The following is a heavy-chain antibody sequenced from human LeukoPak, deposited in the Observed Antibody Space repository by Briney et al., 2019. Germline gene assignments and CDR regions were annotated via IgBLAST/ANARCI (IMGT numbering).Heavy chain of an antibody. D-gene: IGHD1-26*01. CDR1: GGSISSSNW. J-gene: IGHJ4*02. V-gene: IGHV4-4*02. CDR3: ARMEVGATSLYFDY. CDR2: IYHSGST. Sequence: SETLSLTCAVSGGSISSSNWWSWVRQPPGKGLEWIGEIYHSGSTNYNPSLKSRVTISVDKSKNQFSLKLSSVTAADTAVYYCARMEVGATSLYFDYWGQGTLVTVSS.